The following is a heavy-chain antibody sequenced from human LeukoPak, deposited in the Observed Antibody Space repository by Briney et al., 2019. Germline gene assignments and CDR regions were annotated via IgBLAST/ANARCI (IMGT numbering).Heavy chain of an antibody. J-gene: IGHJ4*02. CDR3: ARHPLIEYSSSDY. Sequence: PSETLSLTCTVSGGSISSSSYYWGWIRQPPGKGLEWIGSIYYSGSTYYNPSLKSRVTISVDTSKNQFSLKLSSVTAADTAVYYCARHPLIEYSSSDYWGQGTLVTVSP. D-gene: IGHD6-6*01. CDR2: IYYSGST. V-gene: IGHV4-39*01. CDR1: GGSISSSSYY.